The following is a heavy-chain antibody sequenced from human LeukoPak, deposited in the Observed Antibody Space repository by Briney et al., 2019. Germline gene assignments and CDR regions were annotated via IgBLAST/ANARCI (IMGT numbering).Heavy chain of an antibody. J-gene: IGHJ3*02. CDR3: ARVQLERQRNDAFDI. D-gene: IGHD1-1*01. V-gene: IGHV1-46*01. CDR1: GYTFTSSY. CDR2: INPSGGST. Sequence: ASVKVSCKASGYTFTSSYMQWVRQAPRQGLEWMGIINPSGGSTSYAQKFQGRVTMTRDTSTSTVYMELSSLRSEDTAVYYCARVQLERQRNDAFDIWGQGTMVTVSS.